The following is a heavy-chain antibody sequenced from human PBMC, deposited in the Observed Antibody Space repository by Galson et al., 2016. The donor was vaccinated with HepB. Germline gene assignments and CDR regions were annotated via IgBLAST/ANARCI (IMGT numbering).Heavy chain of an antibody. CDR3: ARDVVGAAFDS. CDR2: IGRSGSPI. Sequence: SLRLSCAGSGFDFSRHEMSWVRQGPGKGLEWVSYIGRSGSPIYYADSVQGRFTISRDNAKNSLYLQMNSLRAEDTAVYYCARDVVGAAFDSWGQGTLVTVSS. V-gene: IGHV3-48*03. J-gene: IGHJ4*02. D-gene: IGHD1-26*01. CDR1: GFDFSRHE.